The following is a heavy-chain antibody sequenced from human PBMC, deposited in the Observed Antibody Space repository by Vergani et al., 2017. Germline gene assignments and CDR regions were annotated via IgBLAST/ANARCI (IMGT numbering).Heavy chain of an antibody. D-gene: IGHD3-10*01. CDR3: AGAVHRFLYYYYYMDV. Sequence: QVQLVQSGAEVKKPGASVKVSCKASGYTFTSYDINWVRQATGQGLEWMGWMNPNSGNTGYAQKFQGRVTMTRNTSISTAYMELSSLRSEDTAVYYCAGAVHRFLYYYYYMDVWGKGTTVTVSS. CDR1: GYTFTSYD. V-gene: IGHV1-8*01. J-gene: IGHJ6*03. CDR2: MNPNSGNT.